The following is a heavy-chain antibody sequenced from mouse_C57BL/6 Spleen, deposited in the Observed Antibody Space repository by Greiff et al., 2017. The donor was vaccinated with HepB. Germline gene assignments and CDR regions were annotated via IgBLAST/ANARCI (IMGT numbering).Heavy chain of an antibody. V-gene: IGHV1-82*01. CDR2: IYPGDGDT. Sequence: QVQLQQSGPELVKPGASVKISCKASGYAFSSSWMNWVKQRPGKGLEWIGRIYPGDGDTNYNGKFKGKATLTADKSSSTAYMQLSSLTSEDSAVYFCAGSNYAFSPWLAYWGQGTLVTVSA. D-gene: IGHD2-5*01. J-gene: IGHJ3*01. CDR3: AGSNYAFSPWLAY. CDR1: GYAFSSSW.